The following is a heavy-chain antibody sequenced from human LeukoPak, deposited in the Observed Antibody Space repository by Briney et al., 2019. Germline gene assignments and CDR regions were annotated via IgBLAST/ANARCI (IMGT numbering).Heavy chain of an antibody. J-gene: IGHJ4*02. V-gene: IGHV3-23*01. CDR2: ISGSGGIT. D-gene: IGHD6-19*01. CDR1: GFTFSSYA. Sequence: GGSLRLSCAASGFTFSSYAMNWVRQAPGKGLEWVSVISGSGGITYYADSVKGRFTISRDNSKNTLYLQMNSLRVEDTAIYYCAKDRGIAVAGTLFDYWGRGTLVTVSS. CDR3: AKDRGIAVAGTLFDY.